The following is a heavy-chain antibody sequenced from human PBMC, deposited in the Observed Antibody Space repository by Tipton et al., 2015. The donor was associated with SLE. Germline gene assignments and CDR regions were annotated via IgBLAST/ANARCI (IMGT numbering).Heavy chain of an antibody. CDR3: ARELVGYCSSGSCYSAIDI. J-gene: IGHJ3*02. Sequence: TLSLTCTASGGSISSYYWSWIRQPPGKGLEWIGYIYYSGSTNYNPSLKSRVTISVDTSKNQVSLKLSYVTAADTAVYYCARELVGYCSSGSCYSAIDIWGQGTMVTVFS. V-gene: IGHV4-59*01. D-gene: IGHD2-2*01. CDR2: IYYSGST. CDR1: GGSISSYY.